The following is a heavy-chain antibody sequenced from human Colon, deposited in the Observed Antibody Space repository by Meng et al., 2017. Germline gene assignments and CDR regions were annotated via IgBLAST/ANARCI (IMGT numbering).Heavy chain of an antibody. D-gene: IGHD6-6*01. CDR1: GDSITNHNW. Sequence: QMLLRESGPGLGKPSETLSLTCAVSGDSITNHNWWAWVRQPPGKGLEWIGEIPHRGSSAYNPSLKSRVTISVDTSKNQFSLKVSSVTAADTAVYYCARRPNRSSFFDYWGPGTLVTVSS. CDR3: ARRPNRSSFFDY. J-gene: IGHJ4*02. V-gene: IGHV4-4*02. CDR2: IPHRGSS.